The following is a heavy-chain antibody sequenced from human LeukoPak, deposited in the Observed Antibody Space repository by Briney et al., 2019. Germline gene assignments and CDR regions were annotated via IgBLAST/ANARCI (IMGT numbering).Heavy chain of an antibody. D-gene: IGHD3-10*01. V-gene: IGHV3-30*18. J-gene: IGHJ4*02. Sequence: GGSLRLSCAVSGFTVSNNHLTWVRQAPGKGLEWVAVISYDGSNKYYADSVKGRFTISRDNSKNTLYLQMNSLRAEDTAVYYCAKAPVMVRGVLDYWGQGTLVTVSS. CDR2: ISYDGSNK. CDR3: AKAPVMVRGVLDY. CDR1: GFTVSNNH.